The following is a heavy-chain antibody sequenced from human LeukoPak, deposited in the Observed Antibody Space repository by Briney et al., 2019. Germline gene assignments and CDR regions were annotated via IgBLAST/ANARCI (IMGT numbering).Heavy chain of an antibody. J-gene: IGHJ2*01. D-gene: IGHD2-2*01. CDR1: GFTFSSYS. Sequence: GGSLRLSCAASGFTFSSYSMNWVRQAPGKGLEWVSSISSSSSYIYYADSVKGRFTISRDNAKNSLYLQMNSLGAEDTAVYYCARDIVVVPAAMPWYFDLWGRGTLVTVSS. CDR2: ISSSSSYI. CDR3: ARDIVVVPAAMPWYFDL. V-gene: IGHV3-21*01.